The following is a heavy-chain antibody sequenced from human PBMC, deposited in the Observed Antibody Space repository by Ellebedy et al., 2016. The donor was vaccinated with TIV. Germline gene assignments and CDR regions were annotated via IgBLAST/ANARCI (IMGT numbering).Heavy chain of an antibody. CDR1: GFTFSTYW. Sequence: GESLKISCAASGFTFSTYWMGWVRQAAGKGLEWVANTKQDGSEKYYVDSVMGRFTISRDNAKKPLYLQMNSLRVEDTAVYFCVRARNYALASWGQGTLVTVSS. V-gene: IGHV3-7*01. CDR2: TKQDGSEK. J-gene: IGHJ4*02. D-gene: IGHD3-16*01. CDR3: VRARNYALAS.